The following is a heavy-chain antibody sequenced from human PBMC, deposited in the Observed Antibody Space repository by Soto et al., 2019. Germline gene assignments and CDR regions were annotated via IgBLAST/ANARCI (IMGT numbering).Heavy chain of an antibody. V-gene: IGHV3-7*01. J-gene: IGHJ4*02. Sequence: GGSLRLSCAASGFTFSSYAMSWVRQAPGKGLEWVAYIKKDGSETKYMDSVKGRFTISRDNSKNSLYLQMNSLRAEDTALYYCAAGAGWLIDYWGRGTLVTVSS. CDR1: GFTFSSYA. CDR2: IKKDGSET. CDR3: AAGAGWLIDY. D-gene: IGHD6-19*01.